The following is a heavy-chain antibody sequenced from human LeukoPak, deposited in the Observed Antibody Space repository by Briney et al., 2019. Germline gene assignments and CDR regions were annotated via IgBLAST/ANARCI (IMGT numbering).Heavy chain of an antibody. D-gene: IGHD3-10*01. V-gene: IGHV3-74*01. CDR3: AKDIGSGSYYNFDY. CDR1: GFIFSSYW. Sequence: GGSLRLSCAASGFIFSSYWMHWVRQAPGKGLVWVSRIKSDGSSTSYADSVKGRFTISRDNAKNSLYLQMNSLRPEDTALYYCAKDIGSGSYYNFDYWGQGTLVTVSS. J-gene: IGHJ4*02. CDR2: IKSDGSST.